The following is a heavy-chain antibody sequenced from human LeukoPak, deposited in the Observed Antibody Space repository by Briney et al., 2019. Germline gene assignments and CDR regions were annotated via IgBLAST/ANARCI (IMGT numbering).Heavy chain of an antibody. CDR3: ARAKDYSNYANWFDP. CDR2: IKQDGSEK. V-gene: IGHV3-7*04. CDR1: GFTFSSYW. D-gene: IGHD4-11*01. J-gene: IGHJ5*02. Sequence: PGGSLRLSCAASGFTFSSYWMSWVRQAPGKWLEWVANIKQDGSEKYYVDSVKGRFTISRDNAKNSLYLQMNSLRAEDTAVYYCARAKDYSNYANWFDPWGQGTLVTVSS.